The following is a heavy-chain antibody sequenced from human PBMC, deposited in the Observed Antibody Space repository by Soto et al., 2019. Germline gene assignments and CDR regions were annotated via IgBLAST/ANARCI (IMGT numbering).Heavy chain of an antibody. CDR1: GGTFSSYA. CDR3: ARGGRYYDFWTGHQPDLPEYYGMDV. Sequence: GASVKVSCKASGGTFSSYAISWVRQAPGQGLEWMGGIIPIFGTANYAQKFQGRVTITADESTSTAYMELSSLRSEDTAVYYCARGGRYYDFWTGHQPDLPEYYGMDVWGQGTTVTVSS. D-gene: IGHD3-3*01. V-gene: IGHV1-69*13. CDR2: IIPIFGTA. J-gene: IGHJ6*02.